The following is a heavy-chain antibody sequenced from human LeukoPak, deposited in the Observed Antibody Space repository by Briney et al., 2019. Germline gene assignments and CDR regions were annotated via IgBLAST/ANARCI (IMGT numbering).Heavy chain of an antibody. V-gene: IGHV1-8*01. Sequence: ASVKVSCKASGYTFTSYDIDWVRQATGQGLEWMGWMNPNSGNTGYAQKFQGRVTMTRNTSISTAYMELSSLRSEDTAVYYCAREDYGGNSVGYWGQGTLVTVSS. D-gene: IGHD4-17*01. J-gene: IGHJ4*02. CDR2: MNPNSGNT. CDR3: AREDYGGNSVGY. CDR1: GYTFTSYD.